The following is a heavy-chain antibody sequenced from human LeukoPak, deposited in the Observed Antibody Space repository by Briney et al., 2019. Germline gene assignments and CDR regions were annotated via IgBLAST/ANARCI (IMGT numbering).Heavy chain of an antibody. Sequence: SETLSLTCTVSGYSISNGYYWGWIRQPPGTGLEWIGSIYPSGSTFYNPSLKSRVTISVDTSKNHFSLELTSATAADTAVYFCARGRVSSNTWYSTYYYYFYMDVWGKGTTVTVSS. J-gene: IGHJ6*03. D-gene: IGHD6-13*01. V-gene: IGHV4-38-2*02. CDR1: GYSISNGYY. CDR2: IYPSGST. CDR3: ARGRVSSNTWYSTYYYYFYMDV.